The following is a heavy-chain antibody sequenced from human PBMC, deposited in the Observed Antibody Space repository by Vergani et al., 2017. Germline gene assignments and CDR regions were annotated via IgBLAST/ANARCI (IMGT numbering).Heavy chain of an antibody. CDR2: IYPGDSDT. D-gene: IGHD5-24*01. V-gene: IGHV5-51*01. Sequence: EVQLVQSGAEVKKPGESLKISCKGSGYSFTSYWIGWVRQMPGKGLEWMGIIYPGDSDTRYSPSFQVQVTISADKSISTAYLQWRSLKASDTAMYYCARLFLRSEMGTISFPHYWGQGTLVTVSS. CDR1: GYSFTSYW. J-gene: IGHJ4*02. CDR3: ARLFLRSEMGTISFPHY.